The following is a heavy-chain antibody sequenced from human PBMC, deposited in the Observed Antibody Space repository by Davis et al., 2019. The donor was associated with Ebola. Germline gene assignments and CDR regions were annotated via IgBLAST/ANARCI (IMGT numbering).Heavy chain of an antibody. CDR1: GFTFSSYA. Sequence: GESLKISCAASGFTFSSYAMSWVRQAPGKGLEWVSAISGSGGSTYYADSVKGRFTISRDNSKNTLYLQMNSLRAEDTAVYYCAKERYYYYMDDWGKGTTVTVSS. CDR3: AKERYYYYMDD. CDR2: ISGSGGST. J-gene: IGHJ6*03. V-gene: IGHV3-23*01.